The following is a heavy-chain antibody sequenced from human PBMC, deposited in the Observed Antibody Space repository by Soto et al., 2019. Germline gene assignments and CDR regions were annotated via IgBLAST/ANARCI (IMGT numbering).Heavy chain of an antibody. D-gene: IGHD2-15*01. CDR1: GGSISSGGDY. CDR2: IYYSGSA. V-gene: IGHV4-31*03. Sequence: SETLSLTCTVSGGSISSGGDYWSWVRQHPGKGLEWIGYIYYSGSAHYNPSLKSRVTISVDTAKSQFSLRLNSVTAADTAVYYCARARGPLRHYCSDGSCSSGGGFHDYWGQGTLVTVSS. CDR3: ARARGPLRHYCSDGSCSSGGGFHDY. J-gene: IGHJ4*02.